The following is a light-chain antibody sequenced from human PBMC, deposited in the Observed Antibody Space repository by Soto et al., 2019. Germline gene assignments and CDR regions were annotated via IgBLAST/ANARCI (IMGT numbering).Light chain of an antibody. V-gene: IGKV3-20*01. J-gene: IGKJ5*01. CDR2: GTS. CDR3: QRYGSSPLIT. CDR1: QSVSSSS. Sequence: ETVLTQPPGTLSLSPGERATLSCRASQSVSSSSLAWYQQRPGQAPRLLIYGTSSRATGIPDRFSGSGSGTDFTLTISRLEPEDFAVYFCQRYGSSPLITFGQGTRLEI.